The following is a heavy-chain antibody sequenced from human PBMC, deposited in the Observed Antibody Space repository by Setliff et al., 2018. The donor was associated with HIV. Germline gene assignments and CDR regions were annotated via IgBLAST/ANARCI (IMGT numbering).Heavy chain of an antibody. CDR1: GYSISNSNW. CDR2: IYYSGNS. D-gene: IGHD3-10*01. Sequence: SETLSLTCAVSGYSISNSNWWGWIRQPPGKGLEWIGYIYYSGNSYYNPSLKSRVTMSVDTSKNQFSLKLSSVTAVDTAVYYCFNYGSGSYSHFDHWGQGTLVTVSS. V-gene: IGHV4-28*01. CDR3: FNYGSGSYSHFDH. J-gene: IGHJ4*02.